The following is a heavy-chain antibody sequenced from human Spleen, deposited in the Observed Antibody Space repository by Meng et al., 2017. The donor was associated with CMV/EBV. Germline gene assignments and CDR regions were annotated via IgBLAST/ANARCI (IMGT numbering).Heavy chain of an antibody. Sequence: CTVSGGTISSSSYYWGWIRQPPGKGLEWIRSIYYSGSTYYNPSLKSRVTISVDTSKNQFSLKLSSVTAADTAVYYCARQDTAKAFDIWGQGTMVTVSS. CDR2: IYYSGST. D-gene: IGHD5-18*01. CDR1: GGTISSSSYY. J-gene: IGHJ3*02. V-gene: IGHV4-39*01. CDR3: ARQDTAKAFDI.